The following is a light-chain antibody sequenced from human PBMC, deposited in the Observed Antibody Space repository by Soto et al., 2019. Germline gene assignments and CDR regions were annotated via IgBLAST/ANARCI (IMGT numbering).Light chain of an antibody. Sequence: DIQMTQSPSSVSTSVGDRVTITCRASQGINRWLTWYQQKPGEAPKLLIYAASTLQSGVPSRFSGSGFETDFSLSFSSLQPEDFAIYYCKQANRFPPTFGQGTRLEIK. CDR3: KQANRFPPT. V-gene: IGKV1-12*01. CDR1: QGINRW. CDR2: AAS. J-gene: IGKJ5*01.